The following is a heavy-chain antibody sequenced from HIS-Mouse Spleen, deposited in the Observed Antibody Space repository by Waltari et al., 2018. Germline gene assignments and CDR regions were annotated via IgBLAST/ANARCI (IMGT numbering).Heavy chain of an antibody. J-gene: IGHJ6*02. CDR1: EYTFTSSC. CDR2: SKPCGSST. Sequence: QVQLVQSGAEVKKPGASVKISCKTSEYTFTSSCVHWVRPAPGQGLEWMARSKPCGSSTIYAQKVQGRGTMTRDTSTSTVYMELSRRGSEDTAVYYCASDTGALWMDVWGQGTTVTVSS. D-gene: IGHD2-21*01. CDR3: ASDTGALWMDV. V-gene: IGHV1-46*01.